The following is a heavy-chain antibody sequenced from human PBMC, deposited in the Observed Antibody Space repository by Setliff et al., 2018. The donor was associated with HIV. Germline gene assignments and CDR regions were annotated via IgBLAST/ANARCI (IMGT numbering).Heavy chain of an antibody. Sequence: PGGSLRLSCAASGFIFGDYSMHWVRQTPEKRLEWISYISGSGRRVFYADSVRGRFTVSRDNTNSSLFLQMSSLRPEDTAVYHCAKGPSHGGFDIWGQGTMVTVSS. CDR2: ISGSGRRV. J-gene: IGHJ3*02. CDR1: GFIFGDYS. CDR3: AKGPSHGGFDI. V-gene: IGHV3-48*04. D-gene: IGHD2-15*01.